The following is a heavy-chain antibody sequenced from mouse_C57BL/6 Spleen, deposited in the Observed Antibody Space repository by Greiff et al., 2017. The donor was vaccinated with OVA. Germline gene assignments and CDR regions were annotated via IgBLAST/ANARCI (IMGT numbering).Heavy chain of an antibody. Sequence: VQLKESGPELVKPGASVKISCKASGYSFTDYYMNWVKQSNGQSLEWIGVINPNYGTTSYNQKFKGKATLTVDQSSSTAYMQLNSLTSEDSAVYYCARSRWLLRDAMDDWGQGTSVTVSS. J-gene: IGHJ4*01. CDR1: GYSFTDYY. CDR2: INPNYGTT. V-gene: IGHV1-39*01. CDR3: ARSRWLLRDAMDD. D-gene: IGHD2-3*01.